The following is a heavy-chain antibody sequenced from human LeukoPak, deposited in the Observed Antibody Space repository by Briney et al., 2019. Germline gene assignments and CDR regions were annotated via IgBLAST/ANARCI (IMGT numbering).Heavy chain of an antibody. CDR2: IIPIFGTA. V-gene: IGHV1-69*13. D-gene: IGHD2-2*01. Sequence: GASVKVSCKASGGTFSSYAISWVRQAPGQGLEWMGGIIPIFGTANYAQKFQGRVTITADESTSTAYMELSSLRSEDTAVYYCARGMRVPAAPSYMDVWGKGTTVTVSS. CDR1: GGTFSSYA. J-gene: IGHJ6*03. CDR3: ARGMRVPAAPSYMDV.